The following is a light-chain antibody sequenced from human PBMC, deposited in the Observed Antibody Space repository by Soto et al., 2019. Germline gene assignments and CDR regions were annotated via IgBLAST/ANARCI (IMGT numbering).Light chain of an antibody. V-gene: IGKV3-20*01. CDR1: QSVSSSH. J-gene: IGKJ2*01. CDR3: QQFGNSLYT. CDR2: ETS. Sequence: EIVLTQSRGTLSLSPGERATLSCKASQSVSSSHLAWYQQKVGQTPRLLLHETSTRATGIPDRFSGSGSGTDFTLTISRLEPEDFAMYYCQQFGNSLYTFGQGTKLEI.